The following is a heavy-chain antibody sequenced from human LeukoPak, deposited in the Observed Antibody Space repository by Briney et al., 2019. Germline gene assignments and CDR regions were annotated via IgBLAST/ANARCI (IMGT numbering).Heavy chain of an antibody. J-gene: IGHJ4*02. Sequence: GASVKVSCKASGYTFTSYYMHWVRQAPGQGLEWMGIINPSGGSTSYAQKFRGRVTMTRDTSTSTVYMELSSLRSEDTAVYYCARDRTVDTAMVTWDYWGQGTLVTVSS. CDR1: GYTFTSYY. D-gene: IGHD5-18*01. V-gene: IGHV1-46*01. CDR3: ARDRTVDTAMVTWDY. CDR2: INPSGGST.